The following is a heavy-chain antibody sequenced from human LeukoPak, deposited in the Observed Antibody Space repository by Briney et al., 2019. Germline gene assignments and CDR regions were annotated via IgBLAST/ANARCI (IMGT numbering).Heavy chain of an antibody. CDR3: AKDIGLAPDAFDI. Sequence: GGSLRLSCEASGFIFNDYGMNWVRQAPGKGLEWVSGLNWNGGTTGYADSVKGRFTISRDNAKNSLYLQMNSLRAEDTALYYWAKDIGLAPDAFDIWGQGTMVTVSS. V-gene: IGHV3-20*04. CDR2: LNWNGGTT. CDR1: GFIFNDYG. J-gene: IGHJ3*02. D-gene: IGHD3/OR15-3a*01.